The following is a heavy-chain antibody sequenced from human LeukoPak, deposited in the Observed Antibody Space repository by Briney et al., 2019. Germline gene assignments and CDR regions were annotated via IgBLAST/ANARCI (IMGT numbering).Heavy chain of an antibody. CDR1: GFTVSSND. CDR2: IYSGGST. V-gene: IGHV3-53*05. Sequence: GGSLRLSCAASGFTVSSNDMSRVRQAPGKGLECISVIYSGGSTDYADSVKGRFTISRDNSKNTLFLQMNSLRAEDTAVYYCAKDPGGRFSHMDVWGKGTTLTISS. J-gene: IGHJ6*04. D-gene: IGHD1-26*01. CDR3: AKDPGGRFSHMDV.